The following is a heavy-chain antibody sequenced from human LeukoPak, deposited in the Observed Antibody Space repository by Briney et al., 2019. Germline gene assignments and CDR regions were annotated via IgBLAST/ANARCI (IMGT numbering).Heavy chain of an antibody. CDR3: ARLRVGPMTLVS. CDR1: GGSFSGYY. V-gene: IGHV4-34*01. CDR2: INHSGST. Sequence: PSETLSLTCAVYGGSFSGYYWSWIRQPPGKGLEWIGEINHSGSTNYNPSLKSRVTISVDTSKNQFSLKLSSVTAADTAVYYCARLRVGPMTLVSWGQGTLVTVSS. J-gene: IGHJ4*02. D-gene: IGHD3-22*01.